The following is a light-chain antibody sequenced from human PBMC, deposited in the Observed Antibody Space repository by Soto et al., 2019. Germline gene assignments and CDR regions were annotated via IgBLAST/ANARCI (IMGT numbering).Light chain of an antibody. CDR3: QQTYSTPRT. Sequence: DLQMTQSPSSLSASVGDRVTIICRASQNINSYLTWYQQKPGKAPSLLIYAASSLQSGVPSRFSGSGSGTDFTLTISSLQPEDFATYYCQQTYSTPRTFGQGTKVEIK. CDR2: AAS. V-gene: IGKV1-39*01. CDR1: QNINSY. J-gene: IGKJ1*01.